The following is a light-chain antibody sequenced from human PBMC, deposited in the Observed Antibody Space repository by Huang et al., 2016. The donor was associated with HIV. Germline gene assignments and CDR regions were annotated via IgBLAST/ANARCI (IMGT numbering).Light chain of an antibody. CDR1: QDISNY. V-gene: IGKV1-27*01. CDR2: AAS. J-gene: IGKJ1*01. CDR3: QKYNSAPPT. Sequence: DIQTTQSPSSLSASVGDRFTITCRASQDISNYLAWYQQKPGKAPNLLIYAASTLQSGVPSRFSGSGSGTDFTLTISSLQPEDVATYYCQKYNSAPPTFGQGTKVEIK.